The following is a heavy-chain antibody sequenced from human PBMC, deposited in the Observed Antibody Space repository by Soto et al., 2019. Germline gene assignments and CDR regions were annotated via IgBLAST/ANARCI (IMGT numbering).Heavy chain of an antibody. CDR2: IRYDGTEK. J-gene: IGHJ4*02. CDR1: GFIFSSFA. Sequence: GGSLRLSCAASGFIFSSFALHWVRQAPGKGLEWVAVIRYDGTEKYNGDSVKGRFTISRDNSKNAVYLEMTSLKAEDTAVYYCARDFTQVGPLDFWGQGTLVTVSS. CDR3: ARDFTQVGPLDF. D-gene: IGHD1-26*01. V-gene: IGHV3-33*01.